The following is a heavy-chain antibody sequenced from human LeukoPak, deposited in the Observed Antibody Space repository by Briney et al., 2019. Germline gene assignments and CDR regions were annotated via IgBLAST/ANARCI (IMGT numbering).Heavy chain of an antibody. Sequence: SVKVSCKASGGTFSSYAISWVRQAPGQGLEWMGGIIPIFGTGNYAQRFQGRVTITADESTSTAYMELSSLRSEDTAVYYCARDGSGSYYSPLWVWGQGTLVTVSS. J-gene: IGHJ4*02. D-gene: IGHD3-10*01. CDR3: ARDGSGSYYSPLWV. CDR1: GGTFSSYA. CDR2: IIPIFGTG. V-gene: IGHV1-69*01.